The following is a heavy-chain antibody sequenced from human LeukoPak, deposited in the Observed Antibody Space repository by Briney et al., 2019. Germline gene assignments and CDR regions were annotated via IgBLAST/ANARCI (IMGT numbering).Heavy chain of an antibody. J-gene: IGHJ4*02. CDR2: IKEDGSEE. D-gene: IGHD5-24*01. V-gene: IGHV3-7*01. Sequence: GGSLRLSCAASGFNFNTFWMTWVRQAPGKGLEWVANIKEDGSEEYYADSVKGRFTISRDNPKNLLFLQINSLRVEDTAVYYCARETPRRGETRDGYRWGQGTVVTVSS. CDR3: ARETPRRGETRDGYR. CDR1: GFNFNTFW.